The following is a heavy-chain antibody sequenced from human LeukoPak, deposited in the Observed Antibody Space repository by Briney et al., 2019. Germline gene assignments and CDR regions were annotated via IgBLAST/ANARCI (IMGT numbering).Heavy chain of an antibody. CDR3: AKAIAVAGTPYFQH. J-gene: IGHJ1*01. Sequence: PGGSLRLSCAASGFTFSSYAMSWVRQAPGRGLEWVSAISGSGGSTYYADSVKGRFTISRDNSKNTLYLQMNSLRAEDTAVYYCAKAIAVAGTPYFQHWGQGTLVTVSS. V-gene: IGHV3-23*01. CDR1: GFTFSSYA. D-gene: IGHD6-19*01. CDR2: ISGSGGST.